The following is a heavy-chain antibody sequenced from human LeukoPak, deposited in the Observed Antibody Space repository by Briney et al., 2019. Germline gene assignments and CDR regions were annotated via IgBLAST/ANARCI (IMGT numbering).Heavy chain of an antibody. CDR2: ISNNGGYT. D-gene: IGHD2-15*01. J-gene: IGHJ4*02. V-gene: IGHV3-23*01. CDR1: GFTFTNAW. CDR3: AKQLGYCSDGSCYFPY. Sequence: GGSLRLSCAASGFTFTNAWMNWVRQAPGKGLEWVSAISNNGGYTYYADSVQGRFTISRDNSKSTLCLQMNSLRAEDTAVYYCAKQLGYCSDGSCYFPYWGQGTLVTVSS.